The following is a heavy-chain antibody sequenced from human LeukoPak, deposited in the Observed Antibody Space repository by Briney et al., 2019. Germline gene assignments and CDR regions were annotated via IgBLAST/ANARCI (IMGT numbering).Heavy chain of an antibody. Sequence: GGSLRLSCAASGFTFSSYAMSWVRQAPGKGLEWVSAISGSGGSTYYADSVKGRFTISRDNSKNTLYLQMNSLRAEDTAVYYCAKLLIAAGTTTISRGDAFDIWGQGTMVTVSS. CDR3: AKLLIAAGTTTISRGDAFDI. V-gene: IGHV3-23*01. CDR2: ISGSGGST. CDR1: GFTFSSYA. D-gene: IGHD6-13*01. J-gene: IGHJ3*02.